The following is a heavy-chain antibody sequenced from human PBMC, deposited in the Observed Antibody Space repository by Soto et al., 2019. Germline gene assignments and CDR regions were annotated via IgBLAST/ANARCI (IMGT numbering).Heavy chain of an antibody. V-gene: IGHV3-23*01. CDR1: GFTFSGYA. J-gene: IGHJ4*02. Sequence: HPGGSLRLSCAASGFTFSGYAMGWVRQAPGKGLEWVSVIHGGGNSAYYADSVKGRFTISRDSSKNTLYLQMNSLRAEDTAFYYCAKDHDEDFGYDLDYFDYWGQGT. D-gene: IGHD5-12*01. CDR3: AKDHDEDFGYDLDYFDY. CDR2: IHGGGNSA.